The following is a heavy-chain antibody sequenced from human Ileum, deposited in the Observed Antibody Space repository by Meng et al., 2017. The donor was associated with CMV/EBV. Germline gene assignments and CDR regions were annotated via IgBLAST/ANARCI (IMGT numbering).Heavy chain of an antibody. D-gene: IGHD6-6*01. J-gene: IGHJ4*02. Sequence: QIQPRQSVPGLGKPSQTPSLTWDSSGESVSTNLVAWNWIRQSPLRGLEWLGRTAYRSKWDYEYSVSVKSRITISPDTSKNQFSLQLRSVTPEDTAVYYCARESKLLRFNHWGQGTLVTVSS. CDR1: GESVSTNLVA. CDR3: ARESKLLRFNH. V-gene: IGHV6-1*01. CDR2: TAYRSKWDY.